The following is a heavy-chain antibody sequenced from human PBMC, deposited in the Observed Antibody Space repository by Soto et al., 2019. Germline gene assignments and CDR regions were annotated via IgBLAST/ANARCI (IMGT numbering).Heavy chain of an antibody. V-gene: IGHV3-30*18. CDR3: AKDFLSIAARPEDYYYYYYGMDV. D-gene: IGHD6-6*01. Sequence: GGSLRLSCAASGFTFSSYGMHWVRQAPGKGLEWVAVISYDGSNKYYADSVKGRFTISRDNSKNTLYLQMNSLRAEDTAVYYCAKDFLSIAARPEDYYYYYYGMDVWGQGTTVTVSS. CDR1: GFTFSSYG. J-gene: IGHJ6*02. CDR2: ISYDGSNK.